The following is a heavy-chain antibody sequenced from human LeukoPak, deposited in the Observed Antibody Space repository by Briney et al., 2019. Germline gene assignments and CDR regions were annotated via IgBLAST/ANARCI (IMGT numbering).Heavy chain of an antibody. CDR3: ARWGHSDYDSFPTKFDY. CDR1: GFTFNRFQ. J-gene: IGHJ4*02. D-gene: IGHD5-12*01. CDR2: ISGSGRDI. V-gene: IGHV3-48*03. Sequence: GGSLRVSCAASGFTFNRFQMTWVRQACGKGREGVSYISGSGRDIYYADSVKGRFTISRDNAKNSLYLQINSLRAEDTAVYYCARWGHSDYDSFPTKFDYWGQGTLVTVSS.